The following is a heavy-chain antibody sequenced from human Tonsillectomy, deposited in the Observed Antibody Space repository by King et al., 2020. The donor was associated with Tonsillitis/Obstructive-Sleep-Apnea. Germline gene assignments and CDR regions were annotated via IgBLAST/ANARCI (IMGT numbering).Heavy chain of an antibody. CDR3: AKHIGRRDVYNYEVDY. CDR1: GFTFDDYA. CDR2: IIWNGGSI. J-gene: IGHJ4*02. Sequence: VQLVESGGGLVKPGRSLRLSCAASGFTFDDYAMHWVRQAPGKGLEWVSGIIWNGGSIGYADSVKGRCTISSDNAKNSLILQMNSLRDEDTDLYYCAKHIGRRDVYNYEVDYWGQGTLVTVSS. V-gene: IGHV3-9*01. D-gene: IGHD5-24*01.